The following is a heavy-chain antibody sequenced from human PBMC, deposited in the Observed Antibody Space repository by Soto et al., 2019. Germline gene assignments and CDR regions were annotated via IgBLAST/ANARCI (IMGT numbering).Heavy chain of an antibody. CDR1: GFTFGSHA. D-gene: IGHD3-3*01. V-gene: IGHV3-23*01. CDR3: AKTPYDFWSSGQYLFDH. J-gene: IGHJ4*02. CDR2: ISGSGGTT. Sequence: QPGGSLRLSCTVSGFTFGSHAMSWVRQAPGKGLECVSGISGSGGTTFYADSVKGRFTISRDNSKKTLYLQMNSLRAEDTAVYYCAKTPYDFWSSGQYLFDHWGQGTLVTVS.